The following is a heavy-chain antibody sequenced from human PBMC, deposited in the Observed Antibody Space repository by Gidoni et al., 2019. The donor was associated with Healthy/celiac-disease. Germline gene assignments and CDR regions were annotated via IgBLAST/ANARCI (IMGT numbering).Heavy chain of an antibody. CDR1: GYTFTSYG. Sequence: QVQLVQSGAEVKKPGASVKFSCKASGYTFTSYGISWVRQAPGQGLEWMGWISAYNGNTNYAQKLQGRVTMTTDTSTSTAYMELRSLRSDDTAVYYCARDPMASYDFWSGYPYYFDYWGQGTLVTVSS. CDR2: ISAYNGNT. V-gene: IGHV1-18*01. D-gene: IGHD3-3*01. J-gene: IGHJ4*02. CDR3: ARDPMASYDFWSGYPYYFDY.